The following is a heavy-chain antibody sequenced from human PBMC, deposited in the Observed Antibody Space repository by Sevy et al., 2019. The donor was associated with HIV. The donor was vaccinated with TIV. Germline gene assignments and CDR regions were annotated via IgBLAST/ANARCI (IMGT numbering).Heavy chain of an antibody. D-gene: IGHD3-16*01. V-gene: IGHV4-39*01. CDR1: GDSIRRSDDY. CDR2: VYSSGSS. CDR3: ARSPIAASGAKFDT. J-gene: IGHJ5*02. Sequence: SETLSLTCTVSGDSIRRSDDYWGWIRQPPEKGREWIGSVYSSGSSYSNPSFKSQVTMSIDTSRNLFSLKLTSVTAAATALYYCARSPIAASGAKFDTWGPGTLVTVSS.